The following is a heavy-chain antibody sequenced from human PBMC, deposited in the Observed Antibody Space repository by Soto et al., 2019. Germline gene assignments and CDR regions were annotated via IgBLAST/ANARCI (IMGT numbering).Heavy chain of an antibody. Sequence: QVQLVQSGAEVKKPGASVKVSCKASGYTFTSYGISWVRQAPGQGLEWMGWISAYNGNTNYAQKLQGRVTMTTDTPTSTAYMELRSLISDDTAVYYCARIAARPRSAYYFDYWGQGTLVTVSS. CDR2: ISAYNGNT. J-gene: IGHJ4*02. D-gene: IGHD6-6*01. V-gene: IGHV1-18*01. CDR3: ARIAARPRSAYYFDY. CDR1: GYTFTSYG.